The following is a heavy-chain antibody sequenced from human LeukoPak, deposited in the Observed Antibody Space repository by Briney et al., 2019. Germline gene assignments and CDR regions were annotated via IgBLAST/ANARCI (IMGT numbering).Heavy chain of an antibody. CDR1: GGSISSSSYY. J-gene: IGHJ3*02. D-gene: IGHD2-15*01. CDR2: IYYSGST. Sequence: SETLSLTCTVSGGSISSSSYYWGWIRQPPGKRLEWIGSIYYSGSTYYNPSLKSRVTISVDTSKNQFSLKLSSVTAADTAVYYCARDSPGKSAQLSQDIVVVVAATPHDAFDIWGQGTLVTVSS. CDR3: ARDSPGKSAQLSQDIVVVVAATPHDAFDI. V-gene: IGHV4-39*07.